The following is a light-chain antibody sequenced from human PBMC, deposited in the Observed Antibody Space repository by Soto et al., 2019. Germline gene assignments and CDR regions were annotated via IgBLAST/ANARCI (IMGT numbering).Light chain of an antibody. CDR3: HQYYATPWT. V-gene: IGKV4-1*01. Sequence: DIVMTQSPDSLAVSLGERATINCKSSQSVLYSSNNKNYLAWFQQKPGQPPKLLIYWASTRESGVPDRFSGSGSGTDFTLTISSLKAEDVAFYYCHQYYATPWTFGQGTKVEVK. J-gene: IGKJ1*01. CDR1: QSVLYSSNNKNY. CDR2: WAS.